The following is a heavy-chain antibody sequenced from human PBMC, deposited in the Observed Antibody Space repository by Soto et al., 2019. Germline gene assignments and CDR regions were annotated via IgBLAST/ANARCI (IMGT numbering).Heavy chain of an antibody. CDR2: ISYDGSNK. D-gene: IGHD6-19*01. CDR3: PTERIAVAIFDY. Sequence: QVQLVESGGGVVQPGRSLRRSCAASGFTFSSYGMHWVRQAPGKGLEWVAVISYDGSNKYYADSVKGRFTISRDNSKHTLYLQMNSRRTEDTAVYYCPTERIAVAIFDYWGQGTLVTVSS. J-gene: IGHJ4*02. V-gene: IGHV3-30*03. CDR1: GFTFSSYG.